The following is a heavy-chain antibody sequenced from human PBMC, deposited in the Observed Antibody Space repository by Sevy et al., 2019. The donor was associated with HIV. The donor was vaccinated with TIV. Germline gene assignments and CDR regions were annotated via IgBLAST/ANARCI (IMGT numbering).Heavy chain of an antibody. CDR3: AKEGYHLDQSTTISGYYYYGMDV. V-gene: IGHV3-30*18. J-gene: IGHJ6*02. D-gene: IGHD5-12*01. Sequence: GGSLRLSCAASGFTFSSYGMHWVRQAPGKGLEWVAVISYDGSNKYYADSVKGRFTISRDNSKNTLYLQMNSLRAEDTAVYYCAKEGYHLDQSTTISGYYYYGMDVWGQGTTVTVSS. CDR2: ISYDGSNK. CDR1: GFTFSSYG.